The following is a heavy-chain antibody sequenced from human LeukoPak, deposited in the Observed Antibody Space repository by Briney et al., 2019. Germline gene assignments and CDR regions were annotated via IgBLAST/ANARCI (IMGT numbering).Heavy chain of an antibody. J-gene: IGHJ5*02. Sequence: SETLSLTCTVSGGSISSYYWSWIRQPAGKGLEWIGRIYTSGSTNYNPSLKSRVTMSVDTSKNQFSLKLSSVTAADTAVYYCARDLPGIAVGGPHPHNWFDPWGQGTLVTVSS. D-gene: IGHD6-19*01. CDR2: IYTSGST. CDR3: ARDLPGIAVGGPHPHNWFDP. V-gene: IGHV4-4*07. CDR1: GGSISSYY.